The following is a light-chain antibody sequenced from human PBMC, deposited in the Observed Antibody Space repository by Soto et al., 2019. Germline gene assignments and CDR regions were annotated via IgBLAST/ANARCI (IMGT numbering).Light chain of an antibody. CDR2: SNN. Sequence: QSVLTQPPSESGTPGQRVTISCSGSMSNIGRNPVNWYQQLPGTAPKFLIYSNNQRPSGVPKRFSGSKSGTSASLAISGLQSEDEADYYCATWDDSLNGHVVFGGGTKLTVL. V-gene: IGLV1-44*01. J-gene: IGLJ2*01. CDR1: MSNIGRNP. CDR3: ATWDDSLNGHVV.